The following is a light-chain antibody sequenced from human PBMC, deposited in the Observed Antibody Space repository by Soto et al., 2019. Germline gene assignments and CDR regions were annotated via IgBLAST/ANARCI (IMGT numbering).Light chain of an antibody. CDR1: NSSIGNHY. CDR3: GTWDGSLSIGV. J-gene: IGLJ2*01. Sequence: QSLLTQPPSVSAAPGQKVTISCSGSNSSIGNHYVSWYQVLPGTAPKLVIYDNNKRPSGIPDRFSASKSGTSATLGITGLQTGDEADYYCGTWDGSLSIGVFGGGTKVTVL. V-gene: IGLV1-51*01. CDR2: DNN.